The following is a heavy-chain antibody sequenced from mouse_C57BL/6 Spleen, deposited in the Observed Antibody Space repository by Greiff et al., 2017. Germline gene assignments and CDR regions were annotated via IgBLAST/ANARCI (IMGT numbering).Heavy chain of an antibody. CDR2: IHPNSGST. V-gene: IGHV1-64*01. Sequence: QVQLQQPGAELVKPGASVKLSCKASGYTFTSYWMHWVKQRPGQGLEWIGMIHPNSGSTNYNEKFKSKATLTVDKSSSTAYMQLSSLTSEDSAVYYGARYYGSGHWYFDVWGTGTTVTVSS. D-gene: IGHD1-1*01. CDR1: GYTFTSYW. J-gene: IGHJ1*03. CDR3: ARYYGSGHWYFDV.